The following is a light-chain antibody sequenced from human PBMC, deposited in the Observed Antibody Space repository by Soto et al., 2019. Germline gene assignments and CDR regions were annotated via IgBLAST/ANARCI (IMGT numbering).Light chain of an antibody. CDR1: QSIRNW. CDR3: QQYNSYSWT. V-gene: IGKV1-5*01. J-gene: IGKJ1*01. CDR2: DAS. Sequence: DIQMTQSPSTLSASVGDRVTITCRASQSIRNWLAWYQQKPGKVPKLLIYDASSVASGVPSRFSGSGSGTEFTLTISSLQPDDFATYYCQQYNSYSWTFGQGTKVDIK.